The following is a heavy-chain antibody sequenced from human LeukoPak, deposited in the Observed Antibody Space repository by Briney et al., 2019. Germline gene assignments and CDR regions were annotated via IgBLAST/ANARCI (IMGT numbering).Heavy chain of an antibody. D-gene: IGHD2-21*01. J-gene: IGHJ4*02. Sequence: SETLSLTCAVYGGSFSGYYWSWIRQPPGKGLEWIGEINHSGSTNYNPSLKSRVTISVDTSKNQFSLKLSSVTAADTAVYYCAGGTVVTPFFDYWGQGTLVTVSS. CDR3: AGGTVVTPFFDY. V-gene: IGHV4-34*01. CDR1: GGSFSGYY. CDR2: INHSGST.